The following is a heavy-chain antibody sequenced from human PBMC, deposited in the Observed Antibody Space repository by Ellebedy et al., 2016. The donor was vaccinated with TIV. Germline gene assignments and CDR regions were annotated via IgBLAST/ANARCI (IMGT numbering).Heavy chain of an antibody. D-gene: IGHD2-21*01. J-gene: IGHJ4*02. V-gene: IGHV3-9*01. CDR3: VKDGVIAPE. Sequence: LSLTXAASGFIFEDYGMHWVRQVPGKGLEWVSIINWNGDSIEYADSVKGRFTISRDNARNSLYLQMNSLRTEDTAFYYCVKDGVIAPEWGQGTLVTVSS. CDR1: GFIFEDYG. CDR2: INWNGDSI.